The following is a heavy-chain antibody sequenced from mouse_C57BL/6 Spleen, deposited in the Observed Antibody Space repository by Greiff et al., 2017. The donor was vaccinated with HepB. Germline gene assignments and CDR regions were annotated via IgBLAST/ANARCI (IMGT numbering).Heavy chain of an antibody. Sequence: QVQLQQPGAELVKPGASVKLSCKASGYTFTSYWMQWVKQRPGQGLEWIGEIDPSDSDTNYNQKFKGKATLTVDTSSSTAYMQLRSLTSEDSAVYYCARYGSSHYFDYWGQGTTLTVSS. J-gene: IGHJ2*01. CDR2: IDPSDSDT. CDR1: GYTFTSYW. CDR3: ARYGSSHYFDY. D-gene: IGHD1-1*01. V-gene: IGHV1-50*01.